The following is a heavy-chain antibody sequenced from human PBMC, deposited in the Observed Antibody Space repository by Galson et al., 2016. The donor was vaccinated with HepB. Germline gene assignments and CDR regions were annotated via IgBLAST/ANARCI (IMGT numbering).Heavy chain of an antibody. Sequence: SLRLSCAASGFTFSSYAMSWVRQAPGKGLEWVSAISSSGGSTYYADSVKGRFTISRDNSKNTLYLQMTSLRAEDTAVYYCAKPRTHRLGRWLEDAFAIWGQGTMVTVAS. CDR2: ISSSGGST. V-gene: IGHV3-23*01. J-gene: IGHJ3*02. CDR1: GFTFSSYA. D-gene: IGHD3-10*01. CDR3: AKPRTHRLGRWLEDAFAI.